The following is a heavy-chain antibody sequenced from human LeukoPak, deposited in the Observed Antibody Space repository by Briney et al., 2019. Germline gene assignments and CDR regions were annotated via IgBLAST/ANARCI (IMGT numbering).Heavy chain of an antibody. CDR2: IIPIFGTA. CDR1: GYTFTSYG. Sequence: GASVKVSCKASGYTFTSYGISWVRQAPGQGLEWMGGIIPIFGTANYAQKFQGRVTITADESTSTAYMELSSLRSEDTAVYYCARQFGRNPYGMDVWGQGTTVTVSS. D-gene: IGHD3/OR15-3a*01. J-gene: IGHJ6*02. CDR3: ARQFGRNPYGMDV. V-gene: IGHV1-69*13.